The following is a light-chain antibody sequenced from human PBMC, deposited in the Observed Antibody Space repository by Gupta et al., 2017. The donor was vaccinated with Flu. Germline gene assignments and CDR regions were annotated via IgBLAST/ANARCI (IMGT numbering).Light chain of an antibody. J-gene: IGKJ4*01. V-gene: IGKV3-11*01. CDR2: DAS. Sequence: PDTLSLSPGERATLSFRASQSVGSYLAWYQQKPGLAPRLLIYDASNRATGIPARFSGVGSGTDFTLTITSLEPEDFAVYYCQQRCDWPITFGAGTKVEIK. CDR3: QQRCDWPIT. CDR1: QSVGSY.